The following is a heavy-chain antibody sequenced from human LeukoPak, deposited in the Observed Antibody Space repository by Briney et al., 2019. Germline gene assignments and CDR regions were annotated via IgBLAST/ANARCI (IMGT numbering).Heavy chain of an antibody. CDR1: GGSFSGYY. J-gene: IGHJ6*02. CDR3: ASGRTYYYDTTGYYPSIYYGMDV. Sequence: SETLSLTCAVSGGSFSGYYWYWIRQPPGKGLEWIGEINHGESTNYNPSLKSRATLSVDTSKNQFSLKLTSVTAADTAVYYCASGRTYYYDTTGYYPSIYYGMDVWGQGTTVIVSS. D-gene: IGHD3-22*01. CDR2: INHGEST. V-gene: IGHV4-34*01.